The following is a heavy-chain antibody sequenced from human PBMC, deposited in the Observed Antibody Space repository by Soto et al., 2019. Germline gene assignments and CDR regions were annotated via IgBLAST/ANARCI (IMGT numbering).Heavy chain of an antibody. CDR1: GGTFSSYT. CDR3: ATDHAAAGTGDY. J-gene: IGHJ4*02. D-gene: IGHD6-13*01. V-gene: IGHV1-69*08. CDR2: IIPILGIA. Sequence: QVQLVQSGAEVKKPGSSVKVSCKASGGTFSSYTISWVRQAPGQGLECMGRIIPILGIANYAQKFQGRVTITADKSTSTADMELSSLRSEDTAEYYCATDHAAAGTGDYWGQGPLVTVSS.